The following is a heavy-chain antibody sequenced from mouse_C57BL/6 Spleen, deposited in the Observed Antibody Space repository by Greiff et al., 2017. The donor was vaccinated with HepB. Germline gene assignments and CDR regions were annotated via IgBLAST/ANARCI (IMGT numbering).Heavy chain of an antibody. CDR3: ARTTAQASRFAY. CDR2: IDPSDSYT. Sequence: QVQLQQPGAELVKPGDSVKLSCKASGYTFTSYWMQWVQQRPGPGLEWIGEIDPSDSYTNYNQKFKGKATLTVDTSSSTAYMQLSSLTSEDSAVYYCARTTAQASRFAYWGQGTLVTVSA. D-gene: IGHD3-2*02. V-gene: IGHV1-50*01. CDR1: GYTFTSYW. J-gene: IGHJ3*01.